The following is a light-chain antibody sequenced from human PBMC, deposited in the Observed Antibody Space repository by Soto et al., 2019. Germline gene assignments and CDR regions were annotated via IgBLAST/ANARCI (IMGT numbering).Light chain of an antibody. V-gene: IGKV1-39*01. CDR3: QQSYSLPRT. Sequence: DVQLTQSPSSLSASIGDTVTISCRSSQSITTSLNWYQQKPGKPPALLIYGSSARQIGVPHRFSASGSGPDFTLTITRLQHEDFATYYCQQSYSLPRTFGQGTKMDLK. CDR1: QSITTS. J-gene: IGKJ1*01. CDR2: GSS.